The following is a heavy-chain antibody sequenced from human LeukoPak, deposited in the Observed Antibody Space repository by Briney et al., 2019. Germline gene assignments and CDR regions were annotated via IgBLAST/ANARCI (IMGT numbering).Heavy chain of an antibody. V-gene: IGHV3-30-3*01. CDR3: ARAPMSYDSSGFGGAFDI. CDR1: GFTFSNYA. J-gene: IGHJ3*02. D-gene: IGHD3-22*01. Sequence: GGSLRLSCAASGFTFSNYAMHWVRQAPGKGLEWVAVISYDGTNKYYADSVKGRFTISRDNSKNTMYLQMNSLRAEDTAMYYCARAPMSYDSSGFGGAFDIWGQGTMITVSS. CDR2: ISYDGTNK.